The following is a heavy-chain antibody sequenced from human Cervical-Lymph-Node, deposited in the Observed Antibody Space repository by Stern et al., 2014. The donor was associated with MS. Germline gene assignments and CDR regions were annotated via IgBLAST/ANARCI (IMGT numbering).Heavy chain of an antibody. CDR1: EYSFTSYW. CDR2: IHPVDSDT. Sequence: VQLVQSGAEVKKPGESLKISCQGSEYSFTSYWIGWVRQMPGKGLEWMGIIHPVDSDTRYSPSFQGQVTLSADKSIRTAYLQGSSLKASDTAMFYCSRHNAAGTGFDYWGPGTPVT. D-gene: IGHD6-13*01. V-gene: IGHV5-51*01. CDR3: SRHNAAGTGFDY. J-gene: IGHJ4*02.